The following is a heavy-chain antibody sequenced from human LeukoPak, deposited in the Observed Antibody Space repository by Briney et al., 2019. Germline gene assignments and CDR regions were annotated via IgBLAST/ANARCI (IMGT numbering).Heavy chain of an antibody. CDR2: IIPIFGTA. D-gene: IGHD2-15*01. V-gene: IGHV1-69*15. CDR1: GGTFSSYA. CDR3: ARDRGIVVPQGAFDI. J-gene: IGHJ3*02. Sequence: ASVKVSCKASGGTFSSYAISWVRQAPGQGLEWMGRIIPIFGTANYAQKFQGRVRITPDESTSTAYMELSSLRSEDTAVYYCARDRGIVVPQGAFDIWGQGTMVTVSS.